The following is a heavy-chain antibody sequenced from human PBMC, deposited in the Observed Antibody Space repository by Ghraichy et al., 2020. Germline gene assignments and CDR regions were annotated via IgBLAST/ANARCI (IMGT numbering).Heavy chain of an antibody. CDR3: AKSLGSSLGSGFDY. CDR1: GFTFSSNV. D-gene: IGHD3-3*01. J-gene: IGHJ4*02. CDR2: ISGSGGST. Sequence: GGSLRLSCAASGFTFSSNVMTWVRQVPGKGLEWVSVISGSGGSTYYADSVKGRFTISRDNSKNTLYLQMNTLRAEDTAVYYCAKSLGSSLGSGFDYWGQGTLVIVSS. V-gene: IGHV3-23*01.